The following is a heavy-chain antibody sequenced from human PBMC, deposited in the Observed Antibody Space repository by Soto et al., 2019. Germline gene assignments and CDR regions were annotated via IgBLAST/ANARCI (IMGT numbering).Heavy chain of an antibody. Sequence: ASVKVSCKASGYTFTSYAIHWVRQAPGQRLEWMGGINVGNGDTKYSQQFQGRTTITRDTSASTAYMELSSLRSEDTAVYYCARNTYGSRYFDYWGQGTLVTVSS. J-gene: IGHJ4*02. D-gene: IGHD3-10*01. CDR3: ARNTYGSRYFDY. V-gene: IGHV1-3*01. CDR2: INVGNGDT. CDR1: GYTFTSYA.